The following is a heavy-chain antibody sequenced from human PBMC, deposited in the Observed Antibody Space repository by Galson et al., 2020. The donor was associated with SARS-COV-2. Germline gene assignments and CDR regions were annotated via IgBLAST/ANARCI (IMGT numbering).Heavy chain of an antibody. V-gene: IGHV4-59*08. CDR2: INYNGNT. Sequence: SETLSLTCTLSGGSFSRYYGSWIRQPPGKGLEWIGYINYNGNTNYNPSPKSRVSISVDTSENQFSLKLSTVTAADTAVYYCARRDSVVSCFDYWGQGALVTVSS. CDR1: GGSFSRYY. D-gene: IGHD3-22*01. CDR3: ARRDSVVSCFDY. J-gene: IGHJ4*02.